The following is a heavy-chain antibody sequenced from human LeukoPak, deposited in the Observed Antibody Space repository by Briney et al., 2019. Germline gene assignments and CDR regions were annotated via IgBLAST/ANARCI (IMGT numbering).Heavy chain of an antibody. CDR1: GLTFSSSW. V-gene: IGHV3-7*01. J-gene: IGHJ4*02. D-gene: IGHD2/OR15-2a*01. CDR2: INPDGNKK. Sequence: GGSLRLSCAVSGLTFSSSWMDWVRQAPGKGLEWVASINPDGNKKYSADSVKGRFTISRDNAKNSLYLQMNSLRAEDTAVYYCARYFLHSFDYWGQVTLVTVSS. CDR3: ARYFLHSFDY.